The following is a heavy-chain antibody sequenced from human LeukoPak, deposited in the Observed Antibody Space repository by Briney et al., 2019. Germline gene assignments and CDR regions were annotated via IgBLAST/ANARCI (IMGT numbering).Heavy chain of an antibody. V-gene: IGHV1-18*01. CDR3: TRVIGHNFDY. Sequence: GASVKVSCKASGYTFTSSGICWGCQGPGQGLEWMGWISAYNGNTNYAQKLQGRVTMTTDTSTSTAYMELRSLRSADTAVYYCTRVIGHNFDYWGQGTLVTVSS. CDR2: ISAYNGNT. D-gene: IGHD3/OR15-3a*01. J-gene: IGHJ4*02. CDR1: GYTFTSSG.